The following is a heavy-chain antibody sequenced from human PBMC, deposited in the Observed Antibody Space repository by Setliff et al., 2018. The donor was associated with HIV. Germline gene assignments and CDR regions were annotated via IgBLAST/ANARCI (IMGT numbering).Heavy chain of an antibody. V-gene: IGHV5-51*01. D-gene: IGHD3-3*01. CDR1: GYTFTDYW. CDR2: IYPSDSET. J-gene: IGHJ1*01. Sequence: PGASLTISCEASGYTFTDYWVGWVRQMPGKGLEWMGIIYPSDSETKYSPSFQGHVTIPADKSITTAYLQMNSLRAEDTAVYYCARVADSITIFGVVAAYFQHWGQGTLVTVSS. CDR3: ARVADSITIFGVVAAYFQH.